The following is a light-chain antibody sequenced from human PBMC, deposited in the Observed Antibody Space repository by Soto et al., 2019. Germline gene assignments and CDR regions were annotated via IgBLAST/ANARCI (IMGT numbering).Light chain of an antibody. J-gene: IGKJ3*01. CDR2: SAS. CDR1: QGISSY. CDR3: QKCISAPFT. V-gene: IGKV1-27*01. Sequence: DIQMTQSPSSLSASVGDRVTITCRASQGISSYLAWYQQKPGKVPKLLIYSASTLQSGVPSRFSGSGSGTDFTLTISSLQPEDVATYYCQKCISAPFTFGPGTKVDIK.